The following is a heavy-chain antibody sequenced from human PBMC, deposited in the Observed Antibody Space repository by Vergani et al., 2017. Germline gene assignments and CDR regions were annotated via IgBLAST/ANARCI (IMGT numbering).Heavy chain of an antibody. J-gene: IGHJ3*02. CDR1: GGSFSGYY. V-gene: IGHV4-34*01. CDR3: ARVVGDIVVVVAAPDAFDI. D-gene: IGHD2-15*01. Sequence: QVQLQQWGAGLLKPSETLSLTCAVYGGSFSGYYWSWIRQPPGKGLEWIGEINHRGSTNYNPSLKSRVTISVDTSKNQFSLKLSSVTAADTAVYYCARVVGDIVVVVAAPDAFDIWGQGTMVTVSS. CDR2: INHRGST.